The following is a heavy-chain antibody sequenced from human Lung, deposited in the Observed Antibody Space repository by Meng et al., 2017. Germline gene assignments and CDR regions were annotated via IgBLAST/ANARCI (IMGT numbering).Heavy chain of an antibody. V-gene: IGHV4-39*01. CDR3: VRSSAWVRTGFDP. D-gene: IGHD6-19*01. J-gene: IGHJ5*02. Sequence: LQEWGPGLVKPSEALSLSGGVSGGSISTSGYYWGWIRQPPGKGLEWIGSIGHSGFTYSPTSLKSRVAVSLDTSKSQFSLMLTSVTAADTAVYYCVRSSAWVRTGFDPWGQGTLVTVSS. CDR1: GGSISTSGYY. CDR2: IGHSGFT.